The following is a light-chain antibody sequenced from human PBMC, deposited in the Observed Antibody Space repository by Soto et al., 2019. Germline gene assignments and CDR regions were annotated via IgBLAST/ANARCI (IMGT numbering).Light chain of an antibody. J-gene: IGLJ1*01. CDR3: KSYAGSKPYV. V-gene: IGLV2-8*01. CDR1: KNDIGVYDF. Sequence: QSSLTQPPSASGSPGQSVTISCTGTKNDIGVYDFVSWYQHHPGKAPRLIIYEVVQRPSGVPDRFSGSKSGNTASLTVSGLQAADEADYFCKSYAGSKPYVVGSGTKVTV. CDR2: EVV.